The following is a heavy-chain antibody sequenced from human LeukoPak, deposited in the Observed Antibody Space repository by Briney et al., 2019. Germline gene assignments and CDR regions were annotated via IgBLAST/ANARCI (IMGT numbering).Heavy chain of an antibody. CDR1: GGSFSGYY. CDR3: ARGPYSSSWYSYYYYMDV. D-gene: IGHD6-13*01. CDR2: INDSGST. J-gene: IGHJ6*03. V-gene: IGHV4-34*01. Sequence: SETLSLTCAVYGGSFSGYYWSWIRQPPGTGLEWVGEINDSGSTNYNPSLTSRVTMSVDTSKNQISLKLTSVTAADTAVYYCARGPYSSSWYSYYYYMDVWGKGTTVTVSS.